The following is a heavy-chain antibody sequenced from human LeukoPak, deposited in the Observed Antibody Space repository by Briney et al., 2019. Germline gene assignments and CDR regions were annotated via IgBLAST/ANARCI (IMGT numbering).Heavy chain of an antibody. CDR3: ARAHANCGGNCYPFDY. V-gene: IGHV4-34*01. D-gene: IGHD2-21*02. Sequence: PSETLSLTCAVYGGSFSGYYWSWIRQPPGKGLEWIGEFNHSGSTNYNPSLKSRVTISVDTSKNQFSLKLSSVTAADTAVYYCARAHANCGGNCYPFDYWGQGTLVTVSS. CDR2: FNHSGST. CDR1: GGSFSGYY. J-gene: IGHJ4*02.